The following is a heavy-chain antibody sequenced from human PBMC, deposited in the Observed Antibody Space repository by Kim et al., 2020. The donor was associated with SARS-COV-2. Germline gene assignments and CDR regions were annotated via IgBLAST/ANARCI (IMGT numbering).Heavy chain of an antibody. D-gene: IGHD3-10*02. J-gene: IGHJ4*02. Sequence: SETLSLTCTISGVSITSNYWTWIRQTPGKGLEFIGYIYYSGTTYDNPSLNSRVIMTLDTSKNRLSLRLRSVTAADTAVYYCARVTSCCGTMCGCDYWGQGTQVTVSS. CDR1: GVSITSNY. V-gene: IGHV4-59*13. CDR2: IYYSGTT. CDR3: ARVTSCCGTMCGCDY.